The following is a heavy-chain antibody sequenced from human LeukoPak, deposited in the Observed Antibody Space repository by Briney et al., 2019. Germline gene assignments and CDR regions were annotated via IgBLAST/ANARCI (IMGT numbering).Heavy chain of an antibody. CDR1: GESFSDYY. CDR2: IRHSGST. V-gene: IGHV4-34*01. J-gene: IGHJ6*02. CDR3: AXXXXXVAIGGSYYYAMDV. D-gene: IGHD3-10*01. Sequence: PSETLSLTCAVYGESFSDYYWSWIRQSPEKGLEWIGEIRHSGSTKYNPSLKTRVTISADTSKNQFSLKLKSVTAADTALYYCAXXXXXVAIGGSYYYAMDVWAKGPQSPSP.